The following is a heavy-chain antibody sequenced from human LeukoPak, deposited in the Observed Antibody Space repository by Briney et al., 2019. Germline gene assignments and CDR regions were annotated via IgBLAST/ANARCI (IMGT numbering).Heavy chain of an antibody. CDR2: INHSGST. J-gene: IGHJ4*02. D-gene: IGHD6-13*01. CDR3: ARELNPGYSSSWYVDY. CDR1: GGSFSGYY. Sequence: KTSETLSLTCAVYGGSFSGYYWSWIRQPPGKGLEWIGEINHSGSTNYNPSLKSRVTISVDTSKNQFSLKLSSVTAADTAVYYCARELNPGYSSSWYVDYWGQGTLVTVSS. V-gene: IGHV4-34*01.